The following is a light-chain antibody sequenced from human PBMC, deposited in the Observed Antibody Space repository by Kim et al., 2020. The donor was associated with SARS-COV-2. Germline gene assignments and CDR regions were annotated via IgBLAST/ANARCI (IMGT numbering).Light chain of an antibody. CDR2: DVS. J-gene: IGLJ1*01. CDR1: SSDVGGYDY. CDR3: SSYTGSTPYV. Sequence: QSASVSASPGQSITISCTGTSSDVGGYDYVSWYQQHPGKAPKLMIYDVSNRPSGVSNRFSGSKSGNTASLTISGLQAEDEADYYCSSYTGSTPYV. V-gene: IGLV2-14*03.